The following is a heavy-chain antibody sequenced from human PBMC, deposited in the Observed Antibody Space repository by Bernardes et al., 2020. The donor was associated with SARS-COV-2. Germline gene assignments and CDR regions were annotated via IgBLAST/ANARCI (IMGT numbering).Heavy chain of an antibody. Sequence: SETLSLTCAVYGGSFSGYYWSWIRQPPGKGLEWIGEINHSGSTNYNPSLKSRVTISVDTSKNQFSLKLSSVTAADTAVYYCARRKGYSSSWYFPPYGMDVWGQGTTVTVSS. D-gene: IGHD6-13*01. V-gene: IGHV4-34*01. CDR2: INHSGST. CDR3: ARRKGYSSSWYFPPYGMDV. J-gene: IGHJ6*02. CDR1: GGSFSGYY.